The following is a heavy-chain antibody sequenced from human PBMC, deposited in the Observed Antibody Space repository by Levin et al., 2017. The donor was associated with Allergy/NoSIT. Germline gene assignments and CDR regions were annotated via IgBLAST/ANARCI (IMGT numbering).Heavy chain of an antibody. CDR3: AKFVQGSPGDGMDV. V-gene: IGHV3-7*01. D-gene: IGHD2-21*01. J-gene: IGHJ6*02. CDR2: IKQDGSEK. Sequence: GGSLRLSCAASGLSFSRYWMSWVRQAPGKGLEWVANIKQDGSEKYYVDSVEGRFTISRDNAKNSLYLQMNSLRAEDTAVYYCAKFVQGSPGDGMDVWGQGTTVTVSS. CDR1: GLSFSRYW.